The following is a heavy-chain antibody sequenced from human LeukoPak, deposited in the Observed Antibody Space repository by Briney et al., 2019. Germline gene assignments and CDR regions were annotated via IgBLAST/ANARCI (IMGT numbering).Heavy chain of an antibody. Sequence: PGRSLSLSCTISGFTFGTHTMHWFRQAPGKGLQWIGLIRSSGTTQYAAPVKGRFTISRDDSKSIAYLQMNSLKTEDTAVYYCTRDRFYVWFDPWGQGTLVTVSS. CDR3: TRDRFYVWFDP. CDR1: GFTFGTHT. CDR2: IRSSGTT. J-gene: IGHJ5*02. V-gene: IGHV3-49*03. D-gene: IGHD3-16*01.